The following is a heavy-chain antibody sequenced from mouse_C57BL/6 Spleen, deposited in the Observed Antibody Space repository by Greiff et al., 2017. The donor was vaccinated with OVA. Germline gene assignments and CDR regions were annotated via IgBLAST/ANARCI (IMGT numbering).Heavy chain of an antibody. CDR2: INPYNGGT. J-gene: IGHJ4*01. V-gene: IGHV1-19*01. D-gene: IGHD2-4*01. Sequence: EVQGVESGPVLVKPGASVKMSCKASGYTFTDYYMNWVKQSHGKSLEWIGVINPYNGGTSYNQKFKGKATLTVDKSSSTAYMELNSLTSEDSAVYYCARDYEDAMDYWGQGTSVTVSS. CDR3: ARDYEDAMDY. CDR1: GYTFTDYY.